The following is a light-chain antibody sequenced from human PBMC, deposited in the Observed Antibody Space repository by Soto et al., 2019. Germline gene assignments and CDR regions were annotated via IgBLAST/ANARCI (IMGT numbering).Light chain of an antibody. Sequence: DIQMTQSPSSLSASVGDRVTITCRASQTISTYLNWYQQNPGKAPKLLIYAASSFQNGVPSRFSGSGSGTDFTLTISSLQPEDFATYYCQQSSSIPYTFGQGTKLEIK. J-gene: IGKJ2*01. CDR3: QQSSSIPYT. CDR2: AAS. V-gene: IGKV1-39*01. CDR1: QTISTY.